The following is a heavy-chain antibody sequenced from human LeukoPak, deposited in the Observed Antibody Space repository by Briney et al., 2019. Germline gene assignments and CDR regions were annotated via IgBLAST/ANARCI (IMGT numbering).Heavy chain of an antibody. J-gene: IGHJ3*02. D-gene: IGHD1-20*01. CDR2: IVPILGIA. V-gene: IGHV1-69*04. Sequence: SVKVSCKASGGTFSSYAISWVRQAPGQGLEWMGRIVPILGIANYAQKFQGRVTITADKSTSTAYMELSSLRSEDTAVYYCARGLSPNNWSLGAFDIWGQGTMVTVSS. CDR1: GGTFSSYA. CDR3: ARGLSPNNWSLGAFDI.